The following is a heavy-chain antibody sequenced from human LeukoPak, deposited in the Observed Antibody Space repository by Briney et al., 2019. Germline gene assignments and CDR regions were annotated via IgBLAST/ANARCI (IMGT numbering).Heavy chain of an antibody. Sequence: GGSLRLSCAASGFRFSSYWMSWVRQAPGKGLEWVANIKQDGSEKYYVDSVKGRFTISRDNAKNSLYLQMNSLRAEDTAVYLCARDGLPFDFWGQGTLVTVSS. J-gene: IGHJ4*02. CDR2: IKQDGSEK. V-gene: IGHV3-7*01. CDR1: GFRFSSYW. CDR3: ARDGLPFDF. D-gene: IGHD5-12*01.